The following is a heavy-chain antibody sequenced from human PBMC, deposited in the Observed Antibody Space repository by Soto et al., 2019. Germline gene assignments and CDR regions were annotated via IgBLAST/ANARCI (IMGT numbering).Heavy chain of an antibody. J-gene: IGHJ6*02. V-gene: IGHV3-15*07. Sequence: PGGSLRLSCAASGFTFISALMNWVRQAPGKGLEWVGRIKSKTDGGTTDYAAPVKGRFTISRDDSKNTLYLQMNSLKTEDTAVYYCTTGVTSRGMDVWGQGTTVTVSS. D-gene: IGHD2-21*02. CDR2: IKSKTDGGTT. CDR3: TTGVTSRGMDV. CDR1: GFTFISAL.